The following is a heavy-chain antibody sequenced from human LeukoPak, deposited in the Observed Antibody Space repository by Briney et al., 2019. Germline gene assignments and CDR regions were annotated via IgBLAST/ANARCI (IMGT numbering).Heavy chain of an antibody. CDR2: INHSGST. CDR1: GGSFSGYY. Sequence: PSETLSLTCAVYGGSFSGYYWSWIRQPPGKGLEWIGEINHSGSTNYNPSLKSRVTISVDTSKNQFSLKLSSVTAADTAVYCCARAAYCSSTSCYYNWFDPWGQGTLDTVSS. V-gene: IGHV4-34*01. D-gene: IGHD2-2*01. CDR3: ARAAYCSSTSCYYNWFDP. J-gene: IGHJ5*02.